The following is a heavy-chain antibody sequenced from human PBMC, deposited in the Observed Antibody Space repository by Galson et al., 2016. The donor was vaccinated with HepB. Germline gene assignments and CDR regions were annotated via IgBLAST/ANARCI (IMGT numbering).Heavy chain of an antibody. J-gene: IGHJ6*02. V-gene: IGHV4-39*02. CDR1: GGSLKSNTSY. D-gene: IGHD3-10*01. CDR3: ARYLWFGEKYGMDV. CDR2: IYYLGNT. Sequence: SETLSLTCTVSGGSLKSNTSYWSWIRQPPGRGLEWIGTIYYLGNTYYNPSLSSRLTMSVDKSNNNFSLKLRSVTAADTAVYYCARYLWFGEKYGMDVWGQGTTVIVSS.